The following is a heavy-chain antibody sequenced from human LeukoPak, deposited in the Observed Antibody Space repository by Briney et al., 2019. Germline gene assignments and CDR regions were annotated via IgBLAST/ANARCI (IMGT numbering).Heavy chain of an antibody. Sequence: PGGSLRLSCATSGFIFRTYALSWVRQAAGKGLEWASSISGSGGSTYHADSVKGRFTISRDSSKNTLYLQMNSLRAEDTAIYYCARVIRAAPGKGYFDYWGQGTLVTVSS. V-gene: IGHV3-23*01. D-gene: IGHD6-13*01. J-gene: IGHJ4*02. CDR1: GFIFRTYA. CDR2: ISGSGGST. CDR3: ARVIRAAPGKGYFDY.